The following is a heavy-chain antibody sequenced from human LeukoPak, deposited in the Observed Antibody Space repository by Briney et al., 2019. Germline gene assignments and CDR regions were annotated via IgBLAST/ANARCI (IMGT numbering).Heavy chain of an antibody. CDR2: ISWNSGSM. V-gene: IGHV3-9*01. J-gene: IGHJ5*02. CDR3: AKDQGP. Sequence: GGSLRLSCAASGFTFDDYAMHWVRQAPGKGLEWVSGISWNSGSMGYADSVKGRFTISRDNAKNSLYLQMNSLRAEDTALYYCAKDQGPWGQGTLVTVSS. CDR1: GFTFDDYA.